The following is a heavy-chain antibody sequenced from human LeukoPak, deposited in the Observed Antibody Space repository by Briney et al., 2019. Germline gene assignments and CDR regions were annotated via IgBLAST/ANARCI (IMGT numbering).Heavy chain of an antibody. CDR1: ITDYG. CDR3: VKDVSSNWYSFDQ. V-gene: IGHV3-20*04. CDR2: INWAGSNT. D-gene: IGHD6-13*01. J-gene: IGHJ4*02. Sequence: SGGSLRLSCAGIITDYGMSWVRHVPGKGLEWVAGINWAGSNTHYAESVRGRFTIFRDFAENSLYLQMNSLRDEDTAFYYCVKDVSSNWYSFDQWGQGTLVTVSS.